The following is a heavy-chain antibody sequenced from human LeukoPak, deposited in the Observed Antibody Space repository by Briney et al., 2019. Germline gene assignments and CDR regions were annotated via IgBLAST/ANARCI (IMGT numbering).Heavy chain of an antibody. Sequence: GGSLRLSCAVSGFTFSSYDMSWVRQAPGKGLEWVSAISGSGGSTYYADSVKGRFTISRDNAKNTLYLQMNSLRAEDTAVYYCARGADTGYSSDSWGQGTLVTVSS. D-gene: IGHD6-19*01. J-gene: IGHJ5*02. CDR3: ARGADTGYSSDS. CDR2: ISGSGGST. CDR1: GFTFSSYD. V-gene: IGHV3-23*01.